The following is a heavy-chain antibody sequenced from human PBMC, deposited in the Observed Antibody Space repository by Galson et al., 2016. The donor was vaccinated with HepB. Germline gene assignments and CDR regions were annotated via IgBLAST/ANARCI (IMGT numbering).Heavy chain of an antibody. CDR2: ISGTSTYI. CDR3: ARDLRGMIRFFDWSTHFDS. V-gene: IGHV3-21*01. Sequence: SLRLSCAASGFTFNTYSMNWVRQAPGKGLEWASSISGTSTYIYYADSVKGRFTISRDNAKNSLYLQMNNVRAEDTAVYYCARDLRGMIRFFDWSTHFDSWGQGTLVTVSS. CDR1: GFTFNTYS. J-gene: IGHJ4*02. D-gene: IGHD3-9*01.